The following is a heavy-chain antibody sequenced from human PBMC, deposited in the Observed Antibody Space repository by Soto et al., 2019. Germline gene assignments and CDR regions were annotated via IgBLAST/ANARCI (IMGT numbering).Heavy chain of an antibody. Sequence: GGSLRLSCAASGFTFSSYGMHWVRQAPGKGLEWVAVISYDGSNKYYADSVKGRFTISRDNSKNTLYLQMNSLRAEDTAVYYCAKDWGPTTEWFDPWGQGTLVTVSS. V-gene: IGHV3-30*18. CDR1: GFTFSSYG. CDR2: ISYDGSNK. D-gene: IGHD1-26*01. CDR3: AKDWGPTTEWFDP. J-gene: IGHJ5*02.